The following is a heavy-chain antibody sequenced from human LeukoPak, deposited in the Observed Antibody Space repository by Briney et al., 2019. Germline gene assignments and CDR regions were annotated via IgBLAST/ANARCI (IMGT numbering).Heavy chain of an antibody. D-gene: IGHD6-6*01. CDR2: INPNSGGT. CDR1: GYTFTGYY. CDR3: ARDYRFIAARPVGCDY. V-gene: IGHV1-2*02. Sequence: GASVKVSCKASGYTFTGYYMHWVRQAPGQGLEWMGWINPNSGGTNYAQKFQGRVTMTRDTSISTAYMELSRLRSDDTAVYYCARDYRFIAARPVGCDYWGQGTLVTVSS. J-gene: IGHJ4*02.